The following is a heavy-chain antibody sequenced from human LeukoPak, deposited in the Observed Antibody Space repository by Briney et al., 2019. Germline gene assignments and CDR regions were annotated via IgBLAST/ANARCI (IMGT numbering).Heavy chain of an antibody. CDR1: GFTFSSYG. D-gene: IGHD6-13*01. J-gene: IGHJ6*03. V-gene: IGHV3-48*04. Sequence: GGSLRLSCAASGFTFSSYGMSWVRQAPGKGLEWISHISNTGDIIHYADSVEGRFTISRDNAKNSLYLQMNSLRAEDTAVYYCAKDATAAVGTVYMDVWGKGTTVTISS. CDR3: AKDATAAVGTVYMDV. CDR2: ISNTGDII.